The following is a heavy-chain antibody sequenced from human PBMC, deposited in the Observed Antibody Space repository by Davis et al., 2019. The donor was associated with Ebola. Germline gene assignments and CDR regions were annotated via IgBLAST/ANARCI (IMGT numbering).Heavy chain of an antibody. J-gene: IGHJ4*02. V-gene: IGHV1-18*04. CDR3: AKDYWVGAIDY. CDR2: ISAYNGQV. D-gene: IGHD1-26*01. CDR1: GYMFSGYG. Sequence: AASVKVSCKASGYMFSGYGMSWVRQAPGQGLEWIGWISAYNGQVNYAQKVRDRVTLTTDTSASTAYMELRSLTSGDTALYYCAKDYWVGAIDYWGQGTLVTVSS.